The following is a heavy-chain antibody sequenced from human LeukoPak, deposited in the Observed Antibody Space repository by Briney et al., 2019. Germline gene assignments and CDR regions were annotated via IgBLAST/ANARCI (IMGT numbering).Heavy chain of an antibody. J-gene: IGHJ5*02. CDR3: ARPGNWWFDP. D-gene: IGHD1-1*01. Sequence: GASVTVSFTASGYTFTDYYMHWVRQAPGQGLGWVGWINPKAGGTNSAQKFQGRVTMTTDTSISTAYMELSRLRSDDTAVYYCARPGNWWFDPWGQGTLVTVSS. CDR1: GYTFTDYY. V-gene: IGHV1-2*02. CDR2: INPKAGGT.